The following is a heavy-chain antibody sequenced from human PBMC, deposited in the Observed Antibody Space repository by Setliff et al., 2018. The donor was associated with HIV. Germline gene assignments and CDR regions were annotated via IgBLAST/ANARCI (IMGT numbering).Heavy chain of an antibody. V-gene: IGHV3-66*02. CDR1: GFIVSSNH. J-gene: IGHJ6*02. Sequence: GGSLRLSCAASGFIVSSNHMSWVRQAPGKGLEWVSVIYSGGNTYYADSVKGRFTISRDNSKNTLYFQMNSLRAEDTAVYYCAREEGGLYGMDVWGQGTTVTVPS. CDR2: IYSGGNT. D-gene: IGHD3-16*01. CDR3: AREEGGLYGMDV.